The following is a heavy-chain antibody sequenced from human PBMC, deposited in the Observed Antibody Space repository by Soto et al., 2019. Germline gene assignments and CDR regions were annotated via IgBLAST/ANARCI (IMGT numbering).Heavy chain of an antibody. V-gene: IGHV3-23*01. CDR1: GFTFSSYA. D-gene: IGHD3-16*01. CDR3: AKRSSAGDWSY. J-gene: IGHJ4*02. CDR2: ISGSGGST. Sequence: EVQLLESGGGLVQPGGSLRLSCAASGFTFSSYAMSWVRQAPGKGLEWISVISGSGGSTYYADSVKGRFTISRDNSKNTLYLQMNSLRAEDTAVYYCAKRSSAGDWSYWGQGTLVTVSS.